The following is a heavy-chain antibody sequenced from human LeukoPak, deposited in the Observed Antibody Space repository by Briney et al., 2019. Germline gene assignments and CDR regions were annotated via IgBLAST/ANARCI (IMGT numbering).Heavy chain of an antibody. J-gene: IGHJ6*03. V-gene: IGHV3-23*01. CDR2: ISGNGGST. CDR3: AKVGSTVTTYYYYYMDV. D-gene: IGHD4-11*01. Sequence: GGSLRLSCAASGVTFSSYAMSWVRQAPGEGLEWVSAISGNGGSTYYADSVKGRFTISRDNSKNTLYLQMNTLRAEDKAVYYCAKVGSTVTTYYYYYMDVWGQGTTVTVSS. CDR1: GVTFSSYA.